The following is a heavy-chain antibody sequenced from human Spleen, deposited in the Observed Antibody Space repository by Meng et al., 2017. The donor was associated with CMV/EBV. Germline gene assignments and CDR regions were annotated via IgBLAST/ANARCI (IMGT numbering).Heavy chain of an antibody. CDR1: GGSISSYY. D-gene: IGHD1-14*01. CDR3: ARDSGTGGSTNFDY. Sequence: SETLSLTCAVSGGSISSYYWSWIRQPPGKGLEWIGYIHYTGSTNYNPSLKSRVTISIDTSKNQFSLRLTSVTAADTAVYCCARDSGTGGSTNFDYWGQGTLVTVSS. J-gene: IGHJ4*02. CDR2: IHYTGST. V-gene: IGHV4-59*01.